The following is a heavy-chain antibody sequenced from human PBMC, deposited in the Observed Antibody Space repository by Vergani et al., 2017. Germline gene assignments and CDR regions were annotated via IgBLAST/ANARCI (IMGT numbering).Heavy chain of an antibody. CDR2: IDWDDDK. CDR3: ARNRNRYYGMDV. CDR1: GFSLSTSGMC. Sequence: QVTLRESDPALVKPTQTLTLTCTFSGFSLSTSGMCVNWIRQPPGKALEWLARIDWDDDKYYSTSLKTRLTISKDTSKNQVVLIMTNMDPVDTATYYCARNRNRYYGMDVWGQGATVTGSS. D-gene: IGHD2/OR15-2a*01. V-gene: IGHV2-70*15. J-gene: IGHJ6*02.